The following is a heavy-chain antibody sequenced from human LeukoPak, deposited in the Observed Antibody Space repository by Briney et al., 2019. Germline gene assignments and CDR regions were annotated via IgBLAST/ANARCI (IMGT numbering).Heavy chain of an antibody. D-gene: IGHD2-15*01. J-gene: IGHJ3*02. Sequence: SETLSLTCTVSGASIRSGDYYWSWIRQPPGKGLEWIVYIYDSGSTYYNPSLKSRITISVDTSENRFSLKLSSVTATDTAVYYCARDCSGGSCYGAFDIWGQGTMVTVSS. CDR2: IYDSGST. CDR1: GASIRSGDYY. CDR3: ARDCSGGSCYGAFDI. V-gene: IGHV4-30-4*01.